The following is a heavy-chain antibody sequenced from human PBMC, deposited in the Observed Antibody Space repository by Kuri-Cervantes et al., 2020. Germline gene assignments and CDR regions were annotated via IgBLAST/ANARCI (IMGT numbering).Heavy chain of an antibody. CDR2: IYYSGST. CDR1: GGSISSGDYY. CDR3: AREVRGVISQIDY. Sequence: LRLSCTVSGGSISSGDYYWSWIRQPPGKGLEWIGYIYYSGSTYYNPSLKSRVTISVDTSKNQFSLKLSSVTAADTAVYYCAREVRGVISQIDYWGQGTLVTVSS. D-gene: IGHD3-10*01. J-gene: IGHJ4*02. V-gene: IGHV4-30-4*01.